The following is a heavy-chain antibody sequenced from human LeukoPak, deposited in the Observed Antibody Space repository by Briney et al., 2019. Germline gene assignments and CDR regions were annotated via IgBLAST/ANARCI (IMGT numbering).Heavy chain of an antibody. CDR1: GFTFSSYG. Sequence: GGSLRLSCAASGFTFSSYGMHWVGQAPGKGLEWVAVISYDGGNKYYADSVKGRFTISRDNSKNSLYLQMNSLRAEDTAVYYCAKSVAGNLNWFDPWGQGTLVTVSS. V-gene: IGHV3-30*18. J-gene: IGHJ5*02. CDR3: AKSVAGNLNWFDP. CDR2: ISYDGGNK. D-gene: IGHD6-19*01.